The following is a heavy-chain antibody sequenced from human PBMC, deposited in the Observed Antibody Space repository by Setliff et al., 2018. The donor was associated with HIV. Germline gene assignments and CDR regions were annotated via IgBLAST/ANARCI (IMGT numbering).Heavy chain of an antibody. V-gene: IGHV3-74*01. CDR1: GFTFSNYA. CDR2: IDGDGSGT. D-gene: IGHD3-16*02. CDR3: ARELYREWDY. Sequence: PGGSLRLSCAASGFTFSNYAMSWVRQAPGEGLEWVSRIDGDGSGTSYADSVKGRFTISRDNAKNSLYLQMNSLRVEDTAVYYCARELYREWDYWGQGTLVTVSS. J-gene: IGHJ4*02.